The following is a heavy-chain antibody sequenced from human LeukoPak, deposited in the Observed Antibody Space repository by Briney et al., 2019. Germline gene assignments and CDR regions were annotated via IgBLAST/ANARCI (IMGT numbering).Heavy chain of an antibody. D-gene: IGHD6-19*01. CDR3: ARDGTPLGSGYNSYRGTHV. Sequence: PGGALRLSCAVSGFTFNNYAFHWVRQAPGKGLEWVAIISYDASREYYADSVKGRFTIPSDNSKNILYLQLNSLRAEDTGVYYCARDGTPLGSGYNSYRGTHVWRQGTTVPVSS. CDR2: ISYDASRE. V-gene: IGHV3-30*04. J-gene: IGHJ6*02. CDR1: GFTFNNYA.